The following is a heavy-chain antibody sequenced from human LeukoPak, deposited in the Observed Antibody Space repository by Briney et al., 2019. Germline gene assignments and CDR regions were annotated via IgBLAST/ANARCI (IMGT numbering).Heavy chain of an antibody. J-gene: IGHJ3*02. Sequence: GGSLRLSCAASGFTFSRYWMSWVRQAPGKGLEWVANIKQDGSDKDYVDSVKGRFTISRDNAMNSLYLQMNSLRVENTAVYYCTREGVGGFDTWGQGAMVTVSS. CDR1: GFTFSRYW. CDR2: IKQDGSDK. V-gene: IGHV3-7*01. D-gene: IGHD3-16*01. CDR3: TREGVGGFDT.